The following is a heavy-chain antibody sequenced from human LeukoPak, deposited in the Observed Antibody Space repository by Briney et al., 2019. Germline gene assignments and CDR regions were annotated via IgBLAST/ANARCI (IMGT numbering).Heavy chain of an antibody. CDR1: GFTFSDYY. CDR2: ISGGSRTI. J-gene: IGHJ4*02. V-gene: IGHV3-11*01. Sequence: PGGSLRLSCAASGFTFSDYYMNWIRQAPGKGLEWVSSISGGSRTINYADSVKGRFTTSRDNAKNSLFLQVNSLRAEDTAVYYCVRAGQSDYWGQGTLVTVSS. CDR3: VRAGQSDY.